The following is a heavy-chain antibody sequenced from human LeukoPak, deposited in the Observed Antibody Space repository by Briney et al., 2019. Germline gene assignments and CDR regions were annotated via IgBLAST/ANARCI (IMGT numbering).Heavy chain of an antibody. CDR3: ASLVVGALGYYYMDV. V-gene: IGHV4-61*02. Sequence: PSETLSLTCTVSGGSISSGSYYWSWIRQPAGKGLEWIGRIYTSGSTNYNPSLKSRVTISVDTSKNQFSLKLSSVTAADTAVYYCASLVVGALGYYYMDVWGKGTTVTISS. J-gene: IGHJ6*03. CDR2: IYTSGST. CDR1: GGSISSGSYY. D-gene: IGHD2-15*01.